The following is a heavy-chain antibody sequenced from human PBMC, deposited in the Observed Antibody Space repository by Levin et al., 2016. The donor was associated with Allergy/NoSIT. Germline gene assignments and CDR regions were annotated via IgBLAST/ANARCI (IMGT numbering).Heavy chain of an antibody. Sequence: WIRQPPGKGLEWISYISTTSSTMYYADSVKGRFTISRDNAKNSLYLQMDNLTDEDTAVYYCARGNLYGDNSPVNLDYWGPGILVTVSS. V-gene: IGHV3-48*02. CDR2: ISTTSSTM. CDR3: ARGNLYGDNSPVNLDY. J-gene: IGHJ4*02. D-gene: IGHD4-17*01.